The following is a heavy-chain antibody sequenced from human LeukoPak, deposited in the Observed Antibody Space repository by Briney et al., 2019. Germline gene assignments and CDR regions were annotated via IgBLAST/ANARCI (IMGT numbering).Heavy chain of an antibody. V-gene: IGHV3-53*01. CDR3: ARGGDSSGSIRSAFDI. CDR2: IYTGGST. J-gene: IGHJ3*02. CDR1: GFTVSSNY. D-gene: IGHD3-22*01. Sequence: GWSLRLSCAASGFTVSSNYMSWVRQAPGRGLEWVSVIYTGGSTYSADSVKGRFTISRDNSKNMVCLQMNSLRAEDTAVYYCARGGDSSGSIRSAFDIWGQGTMVTVSS.